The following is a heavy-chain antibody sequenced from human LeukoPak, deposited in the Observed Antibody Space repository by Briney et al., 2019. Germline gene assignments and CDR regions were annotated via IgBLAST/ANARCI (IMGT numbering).Heavy chain of an antibody. D-gene: IGHD2-8*01. CDR1: GLTFSTYG. CDR3: ARDGCQHLVKYYFDL. V-gene: IGHV3-21*01. J-gene: IGHJ4*02. CDR2: ISSSSRYM. Sequence: GGSLRLSCAASGLTFSTYGMTWVRQAPGKGLEWVLSISSSSRYMYYAASAKGRFTVSRDTAKDSLFLQMNSLRVEDTAIYYCARDGCQHLVKYYFDLWGQGTLVTVSS.